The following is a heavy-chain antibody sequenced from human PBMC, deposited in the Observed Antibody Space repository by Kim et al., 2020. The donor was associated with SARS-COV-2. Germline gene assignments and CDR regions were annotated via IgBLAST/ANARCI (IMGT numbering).Heavy chain of an antibody. D-gene: IGHD5-18*01. V-gene: IGHV4-59*13. CDR1: GGSISSYY. J-gene: IGHJ4*02. CDR2: IYYSGST. Sequence: SETLSLTCTVSGGSISSYYWSWIRQPPGKGLEWIGYIYYSGSTNYNPSLKSRVTISVDTSKNQFSLKLSSVTAADTAVYYCARGRDSYGYLDYWGQGTLVTVSS. CDR3: ARGRDSYGYLDY.